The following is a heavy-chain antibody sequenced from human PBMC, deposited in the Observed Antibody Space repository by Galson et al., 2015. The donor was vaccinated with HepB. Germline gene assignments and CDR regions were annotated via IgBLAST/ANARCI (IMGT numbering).Heavy chain of an antibody. CDR3: ARQHRYCSSTSCSNYWYFDL. D-gene: IGHD2-2*01. CDR2: IWYDGSNK. CDR1: GFTFSSYG. V-gene: IGHV3-33*01. J-gene: IGHJ2*01. Sequence: SLRLSCAASGFTFSSYGMHWVRQAPGKGLEWVAVIWYDGSNKYYADSVKGRFTISRDNSKNTLYLQMNSLRAEDTAVYYCARQHRYCSSTSCSNYWYFDLWGRGTLVTVSS.